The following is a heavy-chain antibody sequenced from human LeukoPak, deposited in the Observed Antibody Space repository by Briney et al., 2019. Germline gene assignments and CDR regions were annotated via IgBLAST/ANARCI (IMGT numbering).Heavy chain of an antibody. CDR1: GISFSDSY. V-gene: IGHV3-11*04. CDR3: AARRGGGLLYFDL. J-gene: IGHJ2*01. CDR2: ITRSGRTI. Sequence: PGGSLRLSCAGSGISFSDSYFIWLRQAPGKGLQWVSYITRSGRTIFHADSVKGRFNISRENADNPVYLHMNSLRVEGTALYYCAARRGGGLLYFDLWGRSALVTASS. D-gene: IGHD2-21*01.